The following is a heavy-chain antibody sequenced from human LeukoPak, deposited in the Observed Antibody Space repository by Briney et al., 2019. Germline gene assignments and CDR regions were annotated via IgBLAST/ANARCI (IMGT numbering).Heavy chain of an antibody. Sequence: SETLSLTCAVYGGSFSGYYWSWIRQPPGKGLEWIGEINHSGSTNYNPSLKSRVTISVDTSKNQFSLKLSSVTAADTAVYYCARKAGGYSGYNSYYYYYMDVWGKGTTVTISS. D-gene: IGHD5-12*01. CDR3: ARKAGGYSGYNSYYYYYMDV. J-gene: IGHJ6*03. CDR1: GGSFSGYY. V-gene: IGHV4-34*01. CDR2: INHSGST.